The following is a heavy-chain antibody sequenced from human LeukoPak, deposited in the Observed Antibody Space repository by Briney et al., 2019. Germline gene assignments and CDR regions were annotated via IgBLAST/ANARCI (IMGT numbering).Heavy chain of an antibody. CDR3: ARDGSGSYYLSYYGMDV. CDR1: GFTFDDYG. Sequence: GGSLRLSCAASGFTFDDYGMGWARQAPGKGLEWVSGINWNGGSTGYADSVKGRFTISRDNAKNPLYLQMNSLRAEDTALYHCARDGSGSYYLSYYGMDVWGQGTTVTVSS. V-gene: IGHV3-20*01. CDR2: INWNGGST. J-gene: IGHJ6*02. D-gene: IGHD3-10*01.